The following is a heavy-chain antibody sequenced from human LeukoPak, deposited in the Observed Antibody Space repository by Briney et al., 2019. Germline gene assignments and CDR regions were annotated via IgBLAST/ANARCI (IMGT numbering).Heavy chain of an antibody. CDR1: GGTFSNYV. Sequence: SVKVSRKASGGTFSNYVISWVRQAPGQGLEWMGGIIPMFGTANYAQKFQGRVTITTDESTSTGYMEMSSLRSEDTAVYYCARGYYYGSETYWHTNWFDPWGQGTPVTVSS. J-gene: IGHJ5*02. CDR2: IIPMFGTA. CDR3: ARGYYYGSETYWHTNWFDP. V-gene: IGHV1-69*05. D-gene: IGHD3-10*01.